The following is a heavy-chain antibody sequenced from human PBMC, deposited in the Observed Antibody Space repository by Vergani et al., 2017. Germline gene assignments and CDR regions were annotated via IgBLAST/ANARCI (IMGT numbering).Heavy chain of an antibody. V-gene: IGHV3-23*01. Sequence: EVQLLESGGGLVQPGGSLRLSCAASGFTFSSYAMSWVRQAPGKGLEWVSAISGSGGSTYYADSVKGRFTISRDNAKNSLYLQMNSLRAEDTAVYYCATSYWGIAAAGPTGSDAFDIWGQGTMVTVSS. J-gene: IGHJ3*02. CDR3: ATSYWGIAAAGPTGSDAFDI. CDR2: ISGSGGST. CDR1: GFTFSSYA. D-gene: IGHD6-13*01.